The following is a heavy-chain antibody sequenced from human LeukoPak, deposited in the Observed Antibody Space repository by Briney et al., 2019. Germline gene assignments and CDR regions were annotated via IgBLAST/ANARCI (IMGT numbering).Heavy chain of an antibody. CDR2: INPNSGGT. J-gene: IGHJ4*02. Sequence: ASVKVSCKASGYTFTGYYMHWVRQAPGQGLEWMGWINPNSGGTNYAQKFQGRVTMTRDTSISTAYMELSSLRSEDTAVYYCARAGSSWYAPFDYWGQGTLVTVSS. V-gene: IGHV1-2*02. D-gene: IGHD6-13*01. CDR1: GYTFTGYY. CDR3: ARAGSSWYAPFDY.